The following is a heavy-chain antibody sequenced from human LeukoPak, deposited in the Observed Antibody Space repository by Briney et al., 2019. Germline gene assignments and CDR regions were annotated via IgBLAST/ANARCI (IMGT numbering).Heavy chain of an antibody. V-gene: IGHV3-7*01. CDR3: ARDRDPHYSYSYNWFDP. D-gene: IGHD2-21*02. CDR1: GFTFSSYW. CDR2: IKQDGSEK. J-gene: IGHJ5*02. Sequence: PGGSLRLSCAASGFTFSSYWMSWVRQAPGKGLEWVASIKQDGSEKYYVDSVKGRFTISRDNAKNSLYLQMNSLRAEDTAVYYCARDRDPHYSYSYNWFDPWGQGTLVTVSS.